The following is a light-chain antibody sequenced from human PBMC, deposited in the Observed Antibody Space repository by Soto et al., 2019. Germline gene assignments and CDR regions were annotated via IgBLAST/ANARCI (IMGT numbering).Light chain of an antibody. CDR1: QDIGNY. CDR3: LQHYDYSWT. J-gene: IGKJ1*01. Sequence: LSTQSPTSLSASVGERVSITCRASQDIGNYFGWYQQKPGKAPKRLIYAASSLQSGVPPRFSGTRSGTEFTLTISSLQPEDFATYYCLQHYDYSWTFGQGTKVDI. CDR2: AAS. V-gene: IGKV1-17*01.